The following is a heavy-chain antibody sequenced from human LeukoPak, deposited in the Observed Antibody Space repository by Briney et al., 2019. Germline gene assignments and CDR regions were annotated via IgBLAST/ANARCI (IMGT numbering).Heavy chain of an antibody. CDR3: ARGAPIDY. J-gene: IGHJ4*02. CDR1: GFTFSNTR. CDR2: IYNDETSA. V-gene: IGHV3-74*01. Sequence: GGTLRLSCAASGFTFSNTRMYWGRQGPGPELVWVSRIYNDETSATYADSVKSRFTISRDNAKNTLYLQMDSLRVDDTAVYYCARGAPIDYWGQGTLVSVSS.